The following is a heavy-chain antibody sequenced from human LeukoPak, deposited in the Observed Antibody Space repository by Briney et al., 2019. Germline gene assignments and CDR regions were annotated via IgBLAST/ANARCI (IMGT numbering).Heavy chain of an antibody. V-gene: IGHV4-59*08. D-gene: IGHD3-16*01. CDR2: IYYSGST. J-gene: IGHJ4*02. Sequence: PSETLSLTCTVSGGSISSYYWSWIRQPPGKGLEWIGYIYYSGSTNYNPSLKSRVTISVDTSKNQFSLKLSSVTAADTAVYYCARHAVGGDGCITPFDYWGQGTLVTVSS. CDR3: ARHAVGGDGCITPFDY. CDR1: GGSISSYY.